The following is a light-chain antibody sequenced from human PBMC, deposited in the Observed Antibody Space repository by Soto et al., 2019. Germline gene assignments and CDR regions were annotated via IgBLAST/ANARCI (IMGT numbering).Light chain of an antibody. Sequence: EMVLTQSPGTLSLSPGERATLSCRASQSVSNNYLAWYQQKPGQAPRLLIYGASSRATGIPDRFSGSGSGTDFILTISRLEPEDFAVYYCQQYGSSPLTFGGGTKVEIK. CDR3: QQYGSSPLT. J-gene: IGKJ4*01. V-gene: IGKV3-20*01. CDR1: QSVSNNY. CDR2: GAS.